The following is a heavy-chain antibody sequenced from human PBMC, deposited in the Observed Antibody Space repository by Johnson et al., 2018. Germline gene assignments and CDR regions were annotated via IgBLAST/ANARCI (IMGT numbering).Heavy chain of an antibody. J-gene: IGHJ1*01. Sequence: VQLVESGGGLVKPGGSLRLSCAASGFTFSIYSINWVRQAPGKGLEWVSSISSSSSYIYYADSVTGRFTISRDNAKNSLYLQMNSLRAEDTAVYYCARDAGTVVSGYFQHWGQGTLVTVSS. CDR3: ARDAGTVVSGYFQH. V-gene: IGHV3-21*01. CDR2: ISSSSSYI. CDR1: GFTFSIYS. D-gene: IGHD1-1*01.